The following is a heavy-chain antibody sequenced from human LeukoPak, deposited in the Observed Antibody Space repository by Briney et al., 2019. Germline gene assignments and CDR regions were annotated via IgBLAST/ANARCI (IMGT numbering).Heavy chain of an antibody. CDR3: ARDQADIVVVPAAMWFDP. J-gene: IGHJ5*02. CDR1: GFAFSSYW. CDR2: IKQDGSEK. V-gene: IGHV3-7*03. Sequence: PGGSLRLSCAASGFAFSSYWMSWVRQAPGKGLEWVANIKQDGSEKYYVDSVKGRFTISRDNAKNSLYLQMNSLRAEDTAVYYCARDQADIVVVPAAMWFDPWGQGTLVTVSS. D-gene: IGHD2-2*01.